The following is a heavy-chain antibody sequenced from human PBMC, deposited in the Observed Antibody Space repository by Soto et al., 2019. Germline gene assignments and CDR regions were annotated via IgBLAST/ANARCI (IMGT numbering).Heavy chain of an antibody. CDR1: GGTFSSYA. CDR2: IIPIFGTA. V-gene: IGHV1-69*06. CDR3: ARGIVGDYFDY. D-gene: IGHD1-26*01. J-gene: IGHJ4*02. Sequence: AAKVSCKDCGGTFSSYAIRRARQAPGQGREWMVGIIPIFGTANYAQKFQGRVTITADKSTSTAYMELSSLRSEDTAVYYCARGIVGDYFDYWGQGTLVTVSS.